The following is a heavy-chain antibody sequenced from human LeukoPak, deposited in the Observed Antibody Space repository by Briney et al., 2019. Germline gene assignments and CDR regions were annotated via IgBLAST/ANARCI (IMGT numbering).Heavy chain of an antibody. V-gene: IGHV3-30*02. CDR3: AKDSFLEWELQY. D-gene: IGHD1-26*01. CDR2: IRYDGSNK. Sequence: GGSLRLSCAASGFTFSSYGMHWVRQAPGRGLEWVAFIRYDGSNKYYADSVKGRFTISRDNSKNTLYLQMNSLRAGDTAVYYCAKDSFLEWELQYWGQGTLVTVSS. CDR1: GFTFSSYG. J-gene: IGHJ4*02.